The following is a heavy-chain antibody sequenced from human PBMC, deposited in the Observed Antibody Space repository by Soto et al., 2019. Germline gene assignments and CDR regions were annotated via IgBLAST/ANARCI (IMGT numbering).Heavy chain of an antibody. D-gene: IGHD5-12*01. V-gene: IGHV1-69*12. CDR3: ARANHRSLPLWYFDL. Sequence: QVQLVQSGAEVKKPGSSVKVSCKASGCTFSNYPISWVRQAPGQGLEWMGGIIPIFGTVNYAQKFQGRVTITADESTSTAYMELSSMRSEDTDVYYCARANHRSLPLWYFDLWGRGTLVNVSS. CDR2: IIPIFGTV. CDR1: GCTFSNYP. J-gene: IGHJ2*01.